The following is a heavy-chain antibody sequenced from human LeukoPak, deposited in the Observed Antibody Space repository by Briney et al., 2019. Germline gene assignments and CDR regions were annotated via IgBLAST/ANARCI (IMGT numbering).Heavy chain of an antibody. Sequence: ASVKVSCKASGYTFTSYYMHWVRQAPGQGLEWMGRINPNSGGTNYAQKFQGRVTMTRDTSISTAYMELSRLRSDDTAVYYCARMHYSSGWLVDYWGQGTLVTVSS. CDR3: ARMHYSSGWLVDY. V-gene: IGHV1-2*06. D-gene: IGHD6-19*01. J-gene: IGHJ4*02. CDR2: INPNSGGT. CDR1: GYTFTSYY.